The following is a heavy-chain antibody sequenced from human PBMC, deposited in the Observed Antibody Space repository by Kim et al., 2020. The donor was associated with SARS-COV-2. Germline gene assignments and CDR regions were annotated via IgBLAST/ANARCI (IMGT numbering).Heavy chain of an antibody. J-gene: IGHJ6*02. V-gene: IGHV3-11*06. CDR2: ISSSSSYT. Sequence: GGSLRLSCAASGFTFSVYYMSWIRQAPGKGLEWVSYISSSSSYTNYADSVKGRFTISRDNAKNSLYLQMNSLRAEDTAVYYCARDRATYYDFWSGYYSYYYYGMDVWGQGTTVTVSS. D-gene: IGHD3-3*01. CDR1: GFTFSVYY. CDR3: ARDRATYYDFWSGYYSYYYYGMDV.